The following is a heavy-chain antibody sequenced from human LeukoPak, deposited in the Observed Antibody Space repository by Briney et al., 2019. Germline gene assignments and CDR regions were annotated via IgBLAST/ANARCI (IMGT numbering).Heavy chain of an antibody. CDR3: ARTYSSGWYELDY. D-gene: IGHD6-19*01. J-gene: IGHJ4*02. V-gene: IGHV1-2*04. CDR1: GYTFTSYG. Sequence: APVKVSCKASGYTFTSYGISWVRQAPGQGLEWMGWINPNSGGTNYAQKFQGWVTMTRDTSISTAYMELSRLRSDDTAVYYCARTYSSGWYELDYWGQGTLVAVSS. CDR2: INPNSGGT.